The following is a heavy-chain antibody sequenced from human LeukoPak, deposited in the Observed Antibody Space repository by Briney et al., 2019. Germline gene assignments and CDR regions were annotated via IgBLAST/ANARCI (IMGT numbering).Heavy chain of an antibody. CDR2: IRYDGSHK. CDR1: GFTFSSYG. CDR3: ARDLLRDRWFGES. D-gene: IGHD3-10*01. J-gene: IGHJ5*02. Sequence: GGSLRLSCAASGFTFSSYGMHWVRQAPGKGQEWVAFIRYDGSHKYYADSVKGRLTISRDDSKYTLYLQMNSLRVEDTAVYYCARDLLRDRWFGESWGQGTLVTVSS. V-gene: IGHV3-30*02.